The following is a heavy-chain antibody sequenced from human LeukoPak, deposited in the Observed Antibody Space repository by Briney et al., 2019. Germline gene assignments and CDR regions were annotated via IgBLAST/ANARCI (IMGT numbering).Heavy chain of an antibody. D-gene: IGHD6-13*01. CDR2: INHSGST. Sequence: PSETLSLTCAVYGGSFSGYYWSWIRQPPGKGLEWIGEINHSGSTNYNPSLKSRVTISVDTSKNQFSLKLSSVTAADTAVYYCARYSSTWCFDYWGQGTLVTVSS. V-gene: IGHV4-34*01. J-gene: IGHJ4*02. CDR3: ARYSSTWCFDY. CDR1: GGSFSGYY.